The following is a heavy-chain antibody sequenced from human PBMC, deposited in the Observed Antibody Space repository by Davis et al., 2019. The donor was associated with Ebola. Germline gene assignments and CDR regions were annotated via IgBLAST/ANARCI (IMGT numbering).Heavy chain of an antibody. CDR2: ITDSGGST. CDR1: GFTFSSHG. V-gene: IGHV3-23*01. D-gene: IGHD3-22*01. Sequence: GGSLRLSCAASGFTFSSHGMSWVRQTPGKGLEWVAAITDSGGSTLYADSVKGRFTISRDNAKNSLYLQMNSLRDEDTAVYYCARGPSITMIVVEYAFDIWGQGTMVTVSS. CDR3: ARGPSITMIVVEYAFDI. J-gene: IGHJ3*02.